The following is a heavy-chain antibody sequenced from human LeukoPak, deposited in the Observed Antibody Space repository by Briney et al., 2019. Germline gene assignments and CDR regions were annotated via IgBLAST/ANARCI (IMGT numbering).Heavy chain of an antibody. CDR1: GFTFSNYA. D-gene: IGHD3-22*01. Sequence: GGSLRLSCAASGFTFSNYAMSWVRQAPGKGLEWVSVISGSGSSTYYADFVKGRFTISRDNSKNTLYLQMNSLRAEDTALYYCSKVSRDYYDSSGYYFPPDFDYWGQGTLVTVSS. V-gene: IGHV3-23*01. CDR2: ISGSGSST. J-gene: IGHJ4*02. CDR3: SKVSRDYYDSSGYYFPPDFDY.